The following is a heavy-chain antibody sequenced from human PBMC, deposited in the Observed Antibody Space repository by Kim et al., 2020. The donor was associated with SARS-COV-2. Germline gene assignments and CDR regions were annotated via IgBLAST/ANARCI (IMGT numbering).Heavy chain of an antibody. V-gene: IGHV4-39*01. CDR1: GGSFSNYRYY. J-gene: IGHJ1*01. Sequence: SETLSLTCTVSGGSFSNYRYYWGWIRQPPGKGLEYIGSVYYTGTTYYNPSLKSRVTISLDPSKNQFSLSLTSMTATDTAVYYCAADSTIWGRMGRWGRG. CDR3: AADSTIWGRMGR. D-gene: IGHD2-2*01. CDR2: VYYTGTT.